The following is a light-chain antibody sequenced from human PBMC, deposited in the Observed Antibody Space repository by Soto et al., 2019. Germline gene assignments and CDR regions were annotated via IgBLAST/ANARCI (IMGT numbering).Light chain of an antibody. V-gene: IGKV3-11*01. CDR1: QSVSSY. Sequence: EIVLTQSPATLSLSPGERATLSCRASQSVSSYLAWYQQKPGQAPRLLIYDASNRATGIPARFSGSGFGTDFPLPISSLEPEDFAVFSCQQRSNWPPSFGQGTKV. CDR2: DAS. CDR3: QQRSNWPPS. J-gene: IGKJ1*01.